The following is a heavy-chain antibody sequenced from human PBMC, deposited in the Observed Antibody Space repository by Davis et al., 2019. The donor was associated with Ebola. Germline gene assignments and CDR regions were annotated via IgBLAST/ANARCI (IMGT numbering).Heavy chain of an antibody. CDR3: ARVRTVYYKPPFDY. CDR2: ISGSGGST. CDR1: GFTFSSYA. D-gene: IGHD3-9*01. Sequence: PGGSLRLSCAGSGFTFSSYAMSWVRQAPGKGLEWVSAISGSGGSTYYADSVRGRFTISRDNSKNTLYLRVNSLRADDTAVYYCARVRTVYYKPPFDYWGQGTLVTVSS. V-gene: IGHV3-23*01. J-gene: IGHJ4*02.